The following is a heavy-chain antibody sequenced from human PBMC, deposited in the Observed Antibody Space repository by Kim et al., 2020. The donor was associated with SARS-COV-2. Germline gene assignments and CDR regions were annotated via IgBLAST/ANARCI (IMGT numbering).Heavy chain of an antibody. V-gene: IGHV4-39*01. Sequence: SETLSLTCTVSGGSISSSSYYWGWIRQPPGKGLEWIGSIYYSGSTYYNPSLKSRVTISVDTSKNQFSLKLSSVTAADTAVYYCARMYYDFWSGYPPHYFDYWGQGTLVTVSS. CDR1: GGSISSSSYY. CDR2: IYYSGST. J-gene: IGHJ4*02. D-gene: IGHD3-3*01. CDR3: ARMYYDFWSGYPPHYFDY.